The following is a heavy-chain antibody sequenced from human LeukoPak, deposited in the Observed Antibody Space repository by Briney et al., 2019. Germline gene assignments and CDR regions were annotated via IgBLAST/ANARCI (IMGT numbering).Heavy chain of an antibody. CDR1: GLTLSNYW. CDR2: IKPDGSEK. V-gene: IGHV3-7*01. D-gene: IGHD1-1*01. J-gene: IGHJ5*02. CDR3: ARGATDVTRWFDP. Sequence: GGSLRLSCVAPGLTLSNYWMSWVRQAPGKGLEWVATIKPDGSEKYYVDSVKGRFTISRDNAKNSLYLQMNGLRAEDTAVYYCARGATDVTRWFDPWGQGTRVTVSS.